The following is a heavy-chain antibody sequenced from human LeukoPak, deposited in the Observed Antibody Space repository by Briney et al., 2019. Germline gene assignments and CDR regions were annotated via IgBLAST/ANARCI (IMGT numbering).Heavy chain of an antibody. CDR1: GYTFTGYY. CDR2: INPNTGDT. D-gene: IGHD2-8*01. CDR3: ERPPATMVYPMGGY. J-gene: IGHJ4*02. Sequence: ASVKVSCKASGYTFTGYYMHWVRQAAGQGLEWMGWINPNTGDTNYAQKFQGRVAMTGDSSISTAYMELSRLRSDDTAVYYCERPPATMVYPMGGYWGQGTLVTVSS. V-gene: IGHV1-2*02.